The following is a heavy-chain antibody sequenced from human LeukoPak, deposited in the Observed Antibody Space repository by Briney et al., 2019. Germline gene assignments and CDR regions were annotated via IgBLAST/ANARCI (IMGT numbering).Heavy chain of an antibody. CDR1: GFTFSSHG. D-gene: IGHD3-16*01. Sequence: GGSLRLSCAASGFTFSSHGMHWVRQAPGKGLEWVAVIWYDGSDKYYADSVKGRFTISRDNSKNTLYLQMTSLRADDTAVYYCARDRVLHYFDYWGQGALVTVSS. V-gene: IGHV3-33*01. J-gene: IGHJ4*02. CDR2: IWYDGSDK. CDR3: ARDRVLHYFDY.